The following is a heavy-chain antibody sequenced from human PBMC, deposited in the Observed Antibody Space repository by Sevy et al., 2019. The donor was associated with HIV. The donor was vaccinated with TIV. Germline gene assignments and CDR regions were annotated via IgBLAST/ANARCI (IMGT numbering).Heavy chain of an antibody. CDR2: IIPIFGTA. CDR3: AGYCSSTGCPYNWFDP. D-gene: IGHD2-2*01. Sequence: ASVKVSCKASGVTFSSYAISWVRQAPGQGLEWMGGIIPIFGTANYAQKFQGRVTITADESTSTAYMELSSLRSEDTAVYYCAGYCSSTGCPYNWFDPWGHGTLVTVSS. V-gene: IGHV1-69*13. CDR1: GVTFSSYA. J-gene: IGHJ5*02.